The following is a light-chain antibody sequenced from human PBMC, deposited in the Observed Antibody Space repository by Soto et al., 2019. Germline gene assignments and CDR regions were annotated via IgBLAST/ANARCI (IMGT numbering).Light chain of an antibody. CDR2: DAS. CDR1: QSVSSN. CDR3: QQYNNWPPP. V-gene: IGKV3-15*01. J-gene: IGKJ1*01. Sequence: EVVMTQSPATLSLSPGERATLSCRASQSVSSNLAWYQQKPGQAPRLLIYDASTRATGIPARISGSGSGTEFTLTINSLQSEDFAVYYCQQYNNWPPPFGQGTKVHI.